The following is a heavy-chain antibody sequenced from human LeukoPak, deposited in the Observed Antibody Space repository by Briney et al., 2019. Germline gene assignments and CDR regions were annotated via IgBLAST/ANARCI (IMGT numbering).Heavy chain of an antibody. CDR2: IYYSGST. V-gene: IGHV4-59*08. CDR3: ARHQAPLAALDY. Sequence: PSETLSLTCTVSGGSISSYYWSWIRQPPGKGLEWIGYIYYSGSTNYNPSLKSRVTISVDTSKNQFSLKLSSVTAADTAVYYCARHQAPLAALDYWGRGTLVTVSS. CDR1: GGSISSYY. J-gene: IGHJ4*02. D-gene: IGHD6-6*01.